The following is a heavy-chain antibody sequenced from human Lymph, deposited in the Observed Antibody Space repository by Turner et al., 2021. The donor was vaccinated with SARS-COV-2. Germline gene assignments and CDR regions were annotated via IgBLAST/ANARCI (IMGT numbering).Heavy chain of an antibody. CDR1: GYTLTELS. CDR2: VDPEDGEI. J-gene: IGHJ6*04. Sequence: QVQLVQSGAAVKKPGASVKVSCKVSGYTLTELSMHWVRQAPGKGLECMGGVDPEDGEISYAQKVQGRVTMTEDTVTDTAYMELSSRRSEDTSVYYCAIVLWTGSSCYYYGMDVWGKGTTVTVSS. D-gene: IGHD2-15*01. CDR3: AIVLWTGSSCYYYGMDV. V-gene: IGHV1-24*01.